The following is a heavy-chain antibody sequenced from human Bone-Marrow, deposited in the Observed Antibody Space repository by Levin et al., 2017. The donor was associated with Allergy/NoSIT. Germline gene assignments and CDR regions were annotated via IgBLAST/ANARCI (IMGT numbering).Heavy chain of an antibody. D-gene: IGHD3-3*01. J-gene: IGHJ3*02. V-gene: IGHV4-38-2*01. CDR3: VGSTIFGVVTTSGAFDI. CDR1: GYSISSGYY. CDR2: IYHSGST. Sequence: SETLSLTCAVSGYSISSGYYWGWIRQPPGKGLEWIGSIYHSGSTYYNPSLKSRVTISVDTSKNQFSLKLSSVTAADTAVYYCVGSTIFGVVTTSGAFDIWGQGTMVTVSS.